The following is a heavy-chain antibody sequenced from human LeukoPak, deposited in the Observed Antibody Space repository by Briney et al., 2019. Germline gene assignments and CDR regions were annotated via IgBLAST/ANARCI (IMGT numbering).Heavy chain of an antibody. J-gene: IGHJ5*02. D-gene: IGHD2-15*01. CDR2: ISGSGGST. CDR1: GFTFSSYA. V-gene: IGHV3-23*01. CDR3: AKARCGGGSCYSVGRDWFDP. Sequence: PGGSLRLSCAASGFTFSSYAMSWVRQAPGKGLEWVSAISGSGGSTYYADSVKGRFTISRDNSKNTLYLQMNSLRAEDTAVYYCAKARCGGGSCYSVGRDWFDPWGQGTLVTVSS.